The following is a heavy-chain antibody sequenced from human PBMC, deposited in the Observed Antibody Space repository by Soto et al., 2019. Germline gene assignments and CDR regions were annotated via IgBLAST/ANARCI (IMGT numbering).Heavy chain of an antibody. CDR1: GYTFTDYG. J-gene: IGHJ5*02. V-gene: IGHV1-18*01. Sequence: QVQLVQSGAEVKKPGASVKVSCKASGYTFTDYGISWVRQAPGQGLEWMGWISAYNGNTNYAQKLQGRVTMTRDTSTNTAYMELGSLRFVDTAVYSCARDEGSYQLPGNWFEPWGQGSLVTVSS. CDR3: ARDEGSYQLPGNWFEP. CDR2: ISAYNGNT. D-gene: IGHD2-2*01.